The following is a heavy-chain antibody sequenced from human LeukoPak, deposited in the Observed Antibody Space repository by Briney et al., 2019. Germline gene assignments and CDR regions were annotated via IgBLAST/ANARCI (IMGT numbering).Heavy chain of an antibody. V-gene: IGHV3-30*03. CDR2: ISHDGSNK. D-gene: IGHD6-19*01. Sequence: GGSLRLSCAASGFTFSSYGMHWVRQAPGKGLQWVALISHDGSNKYYADSVRGRFTISRDNSKNTLYLQMNSLRAEDTAVYYCASVSSGWDHFDYWGQGTLVTVSS. J-gene: IGHJ4*02. CDR1: GFTFSSYG. CDR3: ASVSSGWDHFDY.